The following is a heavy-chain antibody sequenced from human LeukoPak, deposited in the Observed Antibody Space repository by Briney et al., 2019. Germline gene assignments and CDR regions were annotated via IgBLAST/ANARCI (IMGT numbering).Heavy chain of an antibody. Sequence: SETLSLTCTVSGGSISSYYWSWIRQPPGKGLEWIGHISYSGSTNYNPSLKSRVTISVDTSKNQFSLKLSSVTAADTAVYYCARVRGGGDYFDYWGQGTLVTVSS. CDR2: ISYSGST. CDR3: ARVRGGGDYFDY. J-gene: IGHJ4*02. CDR1: GGSISSYY. V-gene: IGHV4-59*12. D-gene: IGHD2-21*01.